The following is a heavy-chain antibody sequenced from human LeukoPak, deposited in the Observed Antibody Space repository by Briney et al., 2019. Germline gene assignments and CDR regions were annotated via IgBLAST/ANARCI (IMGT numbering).Heavy chain of an antibody. CDR1: GFTVSSNY. D-gene: IGHD6-13*01. J-gene: IGHJ4*02. V-gene: IGHV3-53*01. CDR3: ASSDGIAAAGPFDY. Sequence: PGGSLRLSCAVSGFTVSSNYMSWVRQAPGKGLEWVSVIYGGVSTSYADSMKGRFTISRDNSKNALYLQMNSLRAEDTAVYYCASSDGIAAAGPFDYWGQGTLVTVSS. CDR2: IYGGVST.